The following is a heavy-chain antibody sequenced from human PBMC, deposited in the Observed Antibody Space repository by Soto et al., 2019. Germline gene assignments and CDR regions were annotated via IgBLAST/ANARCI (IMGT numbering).Heavy chain of an antibody. D-gene: IGHD6-19*01. V-gene: IGHV3-23*01. CDR2: ISGSGGST. Sequence: GGSLRLSCAASGFSFSTYALSWVRQAPGKGLDWVSVISGSGGSTDYAGSVKGRFTISRDNSKNALYLQMNSLRAEDTALYYCAKVGGSGWFDAFDIRGQGTMVTVSS. CDR3: AKVGGSGWFDAFDI. CDR1: GFSFSTYA. J-gene: IGHJ3*02.